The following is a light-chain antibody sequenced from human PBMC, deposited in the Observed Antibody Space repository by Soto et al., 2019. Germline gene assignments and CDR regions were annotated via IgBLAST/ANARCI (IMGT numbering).Light chain of an antibody. CDR2: GAS. CDR1: QSVSSN. J-gene: IGKJ1*01. Sequence: EIVMTQSPATLSVSPGERATLSCRASQSVSSNLAWYQQKPGQAPRLLIYGASTRATGIPAWFSGSGSGTEFTLTISSLQSEDFGVYYCHQYNNWPPWTFGQGTKVAIK. V-gene: IGKV3-15*01. CDR3: HQYNNWPPWT.